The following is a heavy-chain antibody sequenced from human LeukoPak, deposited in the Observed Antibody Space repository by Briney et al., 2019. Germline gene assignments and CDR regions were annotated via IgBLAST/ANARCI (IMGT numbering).Heavy chain of an antibody. CDR2: INQAGSET. CDR1: GFTFSRYW. Sequence: GGSLRLSCAASGFTFSRYWMSWVRQAPGKGLEWVADINQAGSETFYVDSVKGRFTISRDNAKISLYLQMNSLRAEDTAVYYCARVTPGGVGSFDYWGQGTLVTVSS. D-gene: IGHD3-10*01. V-gene: IGHV3-7*01. J-gene: IGHJ4*02. CDR3: ARVTPGGVGSFDY.